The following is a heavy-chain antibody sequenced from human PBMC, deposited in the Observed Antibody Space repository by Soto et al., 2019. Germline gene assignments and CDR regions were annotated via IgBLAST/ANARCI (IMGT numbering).Heavy chain of an antibody. V-gene: IGHV3-23*01. CDR3: AKNRGRVSTSGHVDY. CDR2: IHGGGNSA. D-gene: IGHD3-10*01. Sequence: EVQLLESGGDLVQPGRSLRLSCAASGFTFSGYAMSWVRQAPGKGLEWVSVIHGGGNSAYYADSVKGGFTISRNTSXHAPYMQMSSLRGEDTAVYCCAKNRGRVSTSGHVDYWGQGTLVTVSS. CDR1: GFTFSGYA. J-gene: IGHJ4*02.